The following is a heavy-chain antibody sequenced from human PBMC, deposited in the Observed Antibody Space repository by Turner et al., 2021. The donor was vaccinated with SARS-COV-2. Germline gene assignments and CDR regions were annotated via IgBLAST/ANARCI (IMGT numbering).Heavy chain of an antibody. D-gene: IGHD3-10*01. CDR3: AKDRNTYYYGSALDY. CDR2: ISGSGDNT. CDR1: GFSFSRYV. J-gene: IGHJ4*02. V-gene: IGHV3-23*01. Sequence: EVQLLESGGGLVQPGRSLRLPCAASGFSFSRYVMSWVRQAPGKGLEWVSAISGSGDNTYYADSVKGRFTISRDNSKNTLYLQMNSLRDDDTAVYYCAKDRNTYYYGSALDYWGQGTLVTVSS.